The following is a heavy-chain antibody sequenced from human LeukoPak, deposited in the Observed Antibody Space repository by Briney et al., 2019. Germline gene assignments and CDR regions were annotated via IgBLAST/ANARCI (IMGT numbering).Heavy chain of an antibody. CDR3: ARGFEGTSYSNWFDP. Sequence: SETVSLTCAVYGGSFSGYYWSWIRQPPGKGLEWIGEINHSGSTNYNPSLKSRVTISVDTSKNQFSLKLSSVTAADTAVYYCARGFEGTSYSNWFDPWGQGTLVTVSS. J-gene: IGHJ5*02. CDR1: GGSFSGYY. D-gene: IGHD2-2*01. V-gene: IGHV4-34*01. CDR2: INHSGST.